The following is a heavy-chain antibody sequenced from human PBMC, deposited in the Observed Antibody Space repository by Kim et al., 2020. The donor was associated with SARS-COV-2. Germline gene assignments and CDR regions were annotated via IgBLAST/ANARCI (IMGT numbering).Heavy chain of an antibody. CDR1: GFTFSRFA. J-gene: IGHJ3*01. D-gene: IGHD3-16*01. CDR3: ARVDYAAADASWDFTNDGFDV. CDR2: ISHDGSNE. Sequence: GGSLRLSCVASGFTFSRFARHWVRQVPGKGLEWVAFISHDGSNEYYTDSVKGRLTISRDDSKNTLYLQMNSLKPEDTAVYYCARVDYAAADASWDFTNDGFDVWGQVTLVSVSP. V-gene: IGHV3-30*04.